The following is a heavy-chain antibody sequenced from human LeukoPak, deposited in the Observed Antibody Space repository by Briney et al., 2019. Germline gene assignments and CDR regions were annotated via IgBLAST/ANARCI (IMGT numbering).Heavy chain of an antibody. CDR2: ISAYNGNT. D-gene: IGHD3-3*01. CDR1: GYTFTSYG. Sequence: ASVKVSCKASGYTFTSYGISWVRQAPGQGLEWMGWISAYNGNTNYAQKLRGRVTMTTDTSTSTAYMELRSLRSDDTAVYYCARDLSPVGYDFWSGYYKLDYWGQGTLVTVSS. J-gene: IGHJ4*02. CDR3: ARDLSPVGYDFWSGYYKLDY. V-gene: IGHV1-18*01.